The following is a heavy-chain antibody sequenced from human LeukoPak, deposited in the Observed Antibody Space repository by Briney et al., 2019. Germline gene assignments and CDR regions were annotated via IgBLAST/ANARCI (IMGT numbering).Heavy chain of an antibody. V-gene: IGHV3-30-3*01. J-gene: IGHJ4*02. D-gene: IGHD3-22*01. CDR2: IPYDGSNK. CDR3: AKGLDYYDSSGYYHELLDY. CDR1: GFTFSSYA. Sequence: PGGSLRLSCAASGFTFSSYAMHWVRQAPGKGLEWVAVIPYDGSNKYYADSVKGRFTISRDNSKNTLYLQMNSLRAEDTAVYYCAKGLDYYDSSGYYHELLDYWGQGTLVTVSS.